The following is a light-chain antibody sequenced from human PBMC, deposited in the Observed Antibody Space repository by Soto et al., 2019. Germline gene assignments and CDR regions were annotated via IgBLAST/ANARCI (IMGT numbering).Light chain of an antibody. Sequence: QSVLTQPPSASGSPGQSVTISCTVTSSDVGAFNYVSWYQQHPDKAPRLMIYEVSKRPSGVPDRFSGSKSGNTASLTVSGLQAEDEADYYCSSYAGSNNFVFGTGTKVTVL. J-gene: IGLJ1*01. CDR2: EVS. CDR3: SSYAGSNNFV. V-gene: IGLV2-8*01. CDR1: SSDVGAFNY.